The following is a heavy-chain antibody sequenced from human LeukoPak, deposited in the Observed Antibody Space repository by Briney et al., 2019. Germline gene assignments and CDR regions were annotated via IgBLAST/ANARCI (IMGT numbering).Heavy chain of an antibody. J-gene: IGHJ4*02. V-gene: IGHV3-7*01. Sequence: GGSLRLSCAASGFTFSNYWMSWVRQAPGKGLEWVANIKPDGSEKYYVDSVKGRFTISRDNAKNSLYLQMNSLRAEDTAVYYCARRYFDYWGQGTLVTASS. CDR2: IKPDGSEK. CDR1: GFTFSNYW. CDR3: ARRYFDY.